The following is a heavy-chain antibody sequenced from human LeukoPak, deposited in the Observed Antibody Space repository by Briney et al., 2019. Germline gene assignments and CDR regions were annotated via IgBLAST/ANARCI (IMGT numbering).Heavy chain of an antibody. CDR3: AREYSSSWHNWFDP. J-gene: IGHJ5*02. CDR2: IYTSGST. D-gene: IGHD6-13*01. CDR1: GGSISSYY. Sequence: SETLSLTCTVSGGSISSYYWSWIRQPAGKGLEWIGRIYTSGSTNYNPSLKSRVTMSVDTSKNQFSLKLSSVTAADTAVYYCAREYSSSWHNWFDPWGQGTLVTVSS. V-gene: IGHV4-4*07.